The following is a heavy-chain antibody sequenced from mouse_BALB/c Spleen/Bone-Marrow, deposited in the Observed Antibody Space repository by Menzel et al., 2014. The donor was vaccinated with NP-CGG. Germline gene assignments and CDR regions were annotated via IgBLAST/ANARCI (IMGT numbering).Heavy chain of an antibody. D-gene: IGHD2-14*01. CDR3: IRGNYRYSWFAY. CDR2: IDPETGGT. CDR1: GFNIKDTY. J-gene: IGHJ3*01. V-gene: IGHV1-15*01. Sequence: QVQLQQSGAELVKPGASVKLSCTASGFNIKDTYMHWVKQTPVHGLEWIGAIDPETGGTAYNQKFKGKATLTADKSSSTAYMELRSLTSEDSAVYYCIRGNYRYSWFAYWGQGTLVTVSA.